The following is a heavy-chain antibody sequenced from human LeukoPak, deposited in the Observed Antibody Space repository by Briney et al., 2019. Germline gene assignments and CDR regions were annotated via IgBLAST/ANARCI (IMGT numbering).Heavy chain of an antibody. J-gene: IGHJ4*02. CDR1: GFSFSNHY. D-gene: IGHD6-19*01. Sequence: GGSLRLSCAASGFSFSNHYMRWIRQAPGKGLEWVANINEDGSNKWHLGSVKGRFTVSRDNARNALYLQMNSLRVENTAVYYCTRVIVAVPGYFDYFDFWGQGALVTASS. CDR3: TRVIVAVPGYFDYFDF. V-gene: IGHV3-7*01. CDR2: INEDGSNK.